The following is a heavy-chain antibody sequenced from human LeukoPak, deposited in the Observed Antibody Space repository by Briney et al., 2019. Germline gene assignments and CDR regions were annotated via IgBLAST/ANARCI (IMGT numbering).Heavy chain of an antibody. CDR2: ISYDGSKK. CDR1: GFTFSSYA. D-gene: IGHD3-10*01. Sequence: GRSLRLSCAASGFTFSSYAMHWVRQAPGKGLEWVAVISYDGSKKYYADSVKGRFTISRDNSKNTLYLQMNSLRAEDTAVYYCASGGFGELTDAFDIWGQGTMVTVSS. CDR3: ASGGFGELTDAFDI. V-gene: IGHV3-30*04. J-gene: IGHJ3*02.